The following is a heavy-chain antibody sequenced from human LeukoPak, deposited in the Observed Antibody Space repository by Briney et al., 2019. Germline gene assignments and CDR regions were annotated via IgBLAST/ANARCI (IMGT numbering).Heavy chain of an antibody. D-gene: IGHD3-10*01. V-gene: IGHV1-18*01. Sequence: VASVKVSFKASGYTFTSNGISWVRQAPGQGLEWMAWISTYNDNTNYAQKLQGRVTMTTDTSTSTAYMELRSLTSDDTAVYYCARDYYGSGSYPYFDYWGQGTLVTVSS. CDR3: ARDYYGSGSYPYFDY. CDR2: ISTYNDNT. CDR1: GYTFTSNG. J-gene: IGHJ4*02.